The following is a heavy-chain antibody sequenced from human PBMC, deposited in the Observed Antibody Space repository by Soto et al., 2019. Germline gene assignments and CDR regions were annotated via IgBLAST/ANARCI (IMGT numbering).Heavy chain of an antibody. V-gene: IGHV3-30-3*01. CDR2: ISYDGSNK. Sequence: TGGSLRLSCAASGFTFSSYAMSWVRQAPGKGLEWVAVISYDGSNKYYADSVKGRFTISRDNSKNTLYLQMNSLRAEDTAVYYCASGGYLGSSPPLATFWGQGTLVTVSS. J-gene: IGHJ4*02. CDR1: GFTFSSYA. D-gene: IGHD6-6*01. CDR3: ASGGYLGSSPPLATF.